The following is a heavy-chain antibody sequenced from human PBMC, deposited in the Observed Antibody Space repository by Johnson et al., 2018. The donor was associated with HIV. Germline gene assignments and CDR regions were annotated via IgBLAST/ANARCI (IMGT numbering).Heavy chain of an antibody. D-gene: IGHD2-15*01. CDR2: INWNGGST. J-gene: IGHJ3*01. CDR1: GFTFSSYA. CDR3: VRDTGYCSGGRCDDAFDV. V-gene: IGHV3-20*04. Sequence: VHLVESGGGVVQPGRSLRLSCAASGFTFSSYAMHWVRQAPGKGLEWVSGINWNGGSTGFADSVKGRFTISRDNAKNSMYLQMNSLRVEDTALYYCVRDTGYCSGGRCDDAFDVWGQGTVVTVSS.